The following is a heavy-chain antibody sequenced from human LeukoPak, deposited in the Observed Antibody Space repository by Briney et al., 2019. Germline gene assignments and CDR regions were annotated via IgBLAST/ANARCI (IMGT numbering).Heavy chain of an antibody. CDR2: ISSSSSTI. CDR3: AREHYSSGWYYFDY. D-gene: IGHD6-19*01. J-gene: IGHJ4*02. Sequence: PGGSLRLSCAASGFTFSSYSRNWVRQAPGKGLEWVSYISSSSSTIYYADSVKGRFTISRDNAKNSLYLQMNSLRAEDTAVYYCAREHYSSGWYYFDYWGQGTLVTVSS. V-gene: IGHV3-48*01. CDR1: GFTFSSYS.